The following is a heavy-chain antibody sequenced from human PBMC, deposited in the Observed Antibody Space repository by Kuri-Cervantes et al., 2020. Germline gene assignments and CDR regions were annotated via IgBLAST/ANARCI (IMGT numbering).Heavy chain of an antibody. CDR2: IKQDGSEK. V-gene: IGHV3-7*01. J-gene: IGHJ6*03. D-gene: IGHD6-13*01. Sequence: SCVASGFTFSSYWMSWVRQAPGKGLEWVANIKQDGSEKYYVDSVKGRFTISRDNAKSSLYLQMNSLRAEDTAVYYCARESVAAGSGYYYMDVWGKGNTVTVSS. CDR3: ARESVAAGSGYYYMDV. CDR1: GFTFSSYW.